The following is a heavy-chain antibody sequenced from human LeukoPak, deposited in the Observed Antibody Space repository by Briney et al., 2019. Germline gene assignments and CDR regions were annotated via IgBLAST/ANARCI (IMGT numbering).Heavy chain of an antibody. CDR1: GFTVSSNY. D-gene: IGHD1-1*01. Sequence: GGSLRLSCAASGFTVSSNYMSWVRQAPGKGLEWVSVIYSGGSTYYADSVKGRFTISRGNSKNTLYLQMNSLRAEDTAVYYCARTTQYYYYMDVWGKGTTVTVSS. J-gene: IGHJ6*03. V-gene: IGHV3-66*02. CDR2: IYSGGST. CDR3: ARTTQYYYYMDV.